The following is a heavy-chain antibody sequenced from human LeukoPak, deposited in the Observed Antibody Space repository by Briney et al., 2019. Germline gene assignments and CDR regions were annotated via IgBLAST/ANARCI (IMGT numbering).Heavy chain of an antibody. Sequence: GGSLRLSCAASGFTCCSYWMHWVGQAPGKGPVGVSRINSDGRSTGYAVSAKGRFTISRDNAKNTLYLQMKSLGVEDTAVYYCASTNRLDYWGQGALVTVCS. CDR1: GFTCCSYW. CDR2: INSDGRST. D-gene: IGHD2/OR15-2a*01. V-gene: IGHV3-74*01. CDR3: ASTNRLDY. J-gene: IGHJ4*02.